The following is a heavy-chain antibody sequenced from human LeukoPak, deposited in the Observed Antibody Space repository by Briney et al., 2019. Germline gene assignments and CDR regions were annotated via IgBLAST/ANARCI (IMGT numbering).Heavy chain of an antibody. V-gene: IGHV1-8*03. D-gene: IGHD3-16*02. CDR2: MNPNSGNT. Sequence: ASVKVSCKASGYTFTSYDINWVRQATGQGLEWMGWMNPNSGNTGYAQKFQGRVTITRSTSISTAYMELSSLRSEDTAVYYCARYDYVWGSYRSWGQGTLVTVSS. CDR3: ARYDYVWGSYRS. CDR1: GYTFTSYD. J-gene: IGHJ5*02.